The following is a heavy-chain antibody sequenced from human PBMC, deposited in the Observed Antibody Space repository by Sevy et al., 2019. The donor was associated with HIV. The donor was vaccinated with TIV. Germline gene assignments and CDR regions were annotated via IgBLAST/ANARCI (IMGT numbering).Heavy chain of an antibody. V-gene: IGHV3-21*01. J-gene: IGHJ4*02. CDR1: GFTFTSYT. CDR2: ISYSAEHI. CDR3: ARDEGGYDPLDY. Sequence: GGSLRLSCATSGFTFTSYTMNWVRQAPGKGLEWVSSISYSAEHIYYADSVKGRFTISRDNAKNSLFLQMNSLRVEDTAVYYCARDEGGYDPLDYWGQGTLVTVSS. D-gene: IGHD3-16*01.